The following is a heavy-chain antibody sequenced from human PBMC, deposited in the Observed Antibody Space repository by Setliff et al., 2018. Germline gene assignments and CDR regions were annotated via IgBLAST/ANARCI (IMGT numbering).Heavy chain of an antibody. CDR2: TTGSGGDR. CDR1: GLTFRTYA. V-gene: IGHV3-23*01. D-gene: IGHD2-2*01. Sequence: PGGSLRLSCAASGLTFRTYAMSWVRQAPGKGLEWVSSTTGSGGDRDYADSVKGRFTISRDNSKNTLYLQMDSLRVEDTAVYYCVRGEMFSTSPRADWGQGTQVTVSS. CDR3: VRGEMFSTSPRAD. J-gene: IGHJ4*02.